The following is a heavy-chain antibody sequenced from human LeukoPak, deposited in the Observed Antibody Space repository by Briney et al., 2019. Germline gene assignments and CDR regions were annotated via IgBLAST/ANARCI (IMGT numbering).Heavy chain of an antibody. CDR2: IKSKTDGGTT. CDR3: TTDASYSSGWYQSYYFDY. V-gene: IGHV3-15*01. CDR1: GFTLSNAW. D-gene: IGHD6-19*01. J-gene: IGHJ4*02. Sequence: GGSLRLSCAASGFTLSNAWMSWVRQAPGKGLEWVGRIKSKTDGGTTDYAAPVKGRFTISRDDSKNTLYLQMNSLKTQDTAVYCCTTDASYSSGWYQSYYFDYWGQGTLVTVSS.